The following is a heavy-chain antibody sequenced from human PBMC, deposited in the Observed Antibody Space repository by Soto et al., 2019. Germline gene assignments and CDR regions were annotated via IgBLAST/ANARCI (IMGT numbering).Heavy chain of an antibody. D-gene: IGHD2-2*01. CDR1: GGSFSGYI. V-gene: IGHV4-34*01. Sequence: PSETLSLTCDVYGGSFSGYIWTWIRQTPGKGLQWIGQINHSGSANYNPSLKSRVTISVHTSNSQFSLELSSVTAADTAVYYCARMGGDCTITNCYYCYFDLWGRGTLVT. CDR2: INHSGSA. CDR3: ARMGGDCTITNCYYCYFDL. J-gene: IGHJ2*01.